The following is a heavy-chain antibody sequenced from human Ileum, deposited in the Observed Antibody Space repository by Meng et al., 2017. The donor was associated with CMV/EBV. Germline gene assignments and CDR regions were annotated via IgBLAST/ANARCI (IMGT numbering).Heavy chain of an antibody. CDR1: GGSVSKYY. V-gene: IGHV4-34*01. CDR3: ARSRVYWYFDL. J-gene: IGHJ2*01. CDR2: ISHSGIT. Sequence: QEELQQVGGGLLKPSDTWSLTCAGYGGSVSKYYWSWIRQHPGKGLEWIGEISHSGITNYNPSLKSRVTISIDTSKKQFSLKLSSVTAADTAVYYCARSRVYWYFDLWGRGTLVTVSS.